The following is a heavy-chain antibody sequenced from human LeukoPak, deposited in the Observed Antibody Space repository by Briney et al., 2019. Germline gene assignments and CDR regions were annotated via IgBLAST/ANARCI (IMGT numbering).Heavy chain of an antibody. Sequence: PGGSLRLSCATSGFIFDDYCLSLVRQGPGKGLEWVSGINWNGGSTGYADSVKGRFTISRDNAKHSLNLQMNSLRAEDTALYYCARGNGDYYMDVWGKGTTVTVSS. D-gene: IGHD4-17*01. J-gene: IGHJ6*03. CDR2: INWNGGST. CDR3: ARGNGDYYMDV. CDR1: GFIFDDYC. V-gene: IGHV3-20*04.